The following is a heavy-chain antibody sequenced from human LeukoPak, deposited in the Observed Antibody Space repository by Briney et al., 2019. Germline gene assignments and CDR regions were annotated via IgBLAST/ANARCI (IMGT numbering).Heavy chain of an antibody. CDR1: GYTFTGYY. J-gene: IGHJ4*02. Sequence: ASVKVSCKASGYTFTGYYMHWVRLAPGQGLEWMGWINPNSGGTNYAQKFQGRVTMTRDTSISTAYMELSRLRSDDTAVYYCARGIVVVPAAMWYWGQGTRVTVSS. CDR3: ARGIVVVPAAMWY. V-gene: IGHV1-2*02. D-gene: IGHD2-2*01. CDR2: INPNSGGT.